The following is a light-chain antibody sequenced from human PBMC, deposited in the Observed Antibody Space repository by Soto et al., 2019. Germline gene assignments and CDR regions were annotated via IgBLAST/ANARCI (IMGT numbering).Light chain of an antibody. V-gene: IGKV3-20*01. Sequence: EIVLTQSPGTLSLSPGERATLSCRAGQSVTSNYVAWYQQKHGQAPRLLIYGASYRATDIPDRFSGSGSGTDFTLTIRRLEAEDFAVYYCQQYGTSPYTFGQGTKLEIK. CDR2: GAS. CDR3: QQYGTSPYT. CDR1: QSVTSNY. J-gene: IGKJ2*01.